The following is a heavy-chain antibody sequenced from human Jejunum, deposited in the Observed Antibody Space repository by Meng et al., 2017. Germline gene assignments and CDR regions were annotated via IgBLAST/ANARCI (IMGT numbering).Heavy chain of an antibody. CDR1: GGSINSDGYT. V-gene: IGHV4-30-2*01. CDR3: ARMDSAFHYFDY. Sequence: QLQLQQSGSGLVKPSQTLSLTCAVSGGSINSDGYTWSWIRQPPGKGLEWIGYTYHTGSPYYNPSLKSRLTISVYRSENQFSLKLSSVTAADTAVYYCARMDSAFHYFDYWGQGTLVTVSS. CDR2: TYHTGSP. D-gene: IGHD2-2*03. J-gene: IGHJ4*02.